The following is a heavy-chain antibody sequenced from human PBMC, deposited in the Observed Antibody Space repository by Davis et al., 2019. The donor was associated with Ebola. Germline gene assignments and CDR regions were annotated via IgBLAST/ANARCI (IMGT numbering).Heavy chain of an antibody. Sequence: GESLKISCAVSGVTFRNYVMSWVRQAPGKGLEWISYISDSGSSTYYTDSVKGRFTISRDNANDSLYLQMNSLRPEDTALYYCVREVGATTRLDHWGQGTLVTVSS. CDR2: ISDSGSST. D-gene: IGHD1-26*01. V-gene: IGHV3-48*03. J-gene: IGHJ4*02. CDR3: VREVGATTRLDH. CDR1: GVTFRNYV.